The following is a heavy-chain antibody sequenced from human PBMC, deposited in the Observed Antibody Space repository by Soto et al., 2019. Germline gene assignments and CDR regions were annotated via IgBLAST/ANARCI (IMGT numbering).Heavy chain of an antibody. CDR2: ISSGAGST. D-gene: IGHD3-10*01. CDR3: AKEGYVSGFF. Sequence: GGSLRLSCAVSGFTVSTHAIIWVRQGPGKGLEWVSGISSGAGSTYYADSVKGRFTISRDNPKNALYLQMNSLRAEDTAVYYCAKEGYVSGFFWGQGTLVTVS. V-gene: IGHV3-23*01. J-gene: IGHJ4*02. CDR1: GFTVSTHA.